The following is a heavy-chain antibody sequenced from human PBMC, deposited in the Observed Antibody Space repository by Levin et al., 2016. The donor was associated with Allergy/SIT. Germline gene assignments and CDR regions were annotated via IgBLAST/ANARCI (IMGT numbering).Heavy chain of an antibody. Sequence: WIRQPPGKGLEWIGEINHSGSTNYNPSLKSRVTISVDTSKNQFSLKLSSVTAADTAVYYCARGRVFWSGPNWFDPWGQGTLVTVSS. CDR3: ARGRVFWSGPNWFDP. D-gene: IGHD3-3*01. CDR2: INHSGST. J-gene: IGHJ5*02. V-gene: IGHV4-34*01.